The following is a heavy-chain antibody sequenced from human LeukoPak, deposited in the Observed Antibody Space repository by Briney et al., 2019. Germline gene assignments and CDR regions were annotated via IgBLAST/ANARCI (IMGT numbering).Heavy chain of an antibody. V-gene: IGHV4-31*03. CDR1: GGSISSGGYY. D-gene: IGHD2-2*02. Sequence: SQTLSLTCTVSGGSISSGGYYWSWIRQHPGKGLEWIGYIYYSGSTYYNPSLKSRVTISVGTSKNQFSLKLSSMTAADTAVYYCARSYPGLYYYGMDVWGKGTTVTVSS. CDR2: IYYSGST. CDR3: ARSYPGLYYYGMDV. J-gene: IGHJ6*04.